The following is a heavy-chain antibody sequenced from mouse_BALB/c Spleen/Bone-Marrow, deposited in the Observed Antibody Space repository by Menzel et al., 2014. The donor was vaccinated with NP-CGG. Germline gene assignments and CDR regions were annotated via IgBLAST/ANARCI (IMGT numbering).Heavy chain of an antibody. CDR1: GFNIKDYY. CDR2: IDPENGNT. J-gene: IGHJ2*01. D-gene: IGHD1-1*01. CDR3: ARHYYGTSYVGYFDY. Sequence: VQLQQSGAELVRPGALVKLSCKASGFNIKDYYMHWVKQRPEQGLEWIGWIDPENGNTIYDPKFQGKASITADTSSNTASLQLSSLPSEDTAVYYCARHYYGTSYVGYFDYWGQGTTLTVSS. V-gene: IGHV14-1*02.